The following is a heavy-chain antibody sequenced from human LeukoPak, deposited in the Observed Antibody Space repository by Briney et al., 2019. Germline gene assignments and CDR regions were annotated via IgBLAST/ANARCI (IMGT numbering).Heavy chain of an antibody. CDR2: IYYSGST. Sequence: SETLSLTCAVYGGSFSGYYWSWIRQPPGKGLEWIGYIYYSGSTNYNPSLKSRVTISVDTPKNQFSLKLSSVTAADTAVYYCARAPSVTTSTNFDSWGQGTLVTVSS. J-gene: IGHJ4*02. CDR3: ARAPSVTTSTNFDS. D-gene: IGHD4-17*01. CDR1: GGSFSGYY. V-gene: IGHV4-59*01.